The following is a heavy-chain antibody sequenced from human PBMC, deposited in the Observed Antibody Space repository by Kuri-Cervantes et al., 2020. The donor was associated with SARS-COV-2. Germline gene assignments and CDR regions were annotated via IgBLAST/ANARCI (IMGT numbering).Heavy chain of an antibody. D-gene: IGHD6-19*01. V-gene: IGHV3-33*01. CDR2: IWYDGSNK. Sequence: GESLKISCAASGFTFSSYGMHWVRQAPGKGLEWVAVIWYDGSNKYYADSVKDRFTISRDNSKNTLYLQMNSLRAEDTAVYYCARGSSGWPGDASWNFDYWGQGTLVTVSS. CDR3: ARGSSGWPGDASWNFDY. J-gene: IGHJ4*02. CDR1: GFTFSSYG.